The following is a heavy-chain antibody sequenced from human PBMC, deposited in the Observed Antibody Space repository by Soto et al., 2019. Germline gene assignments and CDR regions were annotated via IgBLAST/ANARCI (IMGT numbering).Heavy chain of an antibody. CDR1: GGTFSSYT. V-gene: IGHV1-69*02. J-gene: IGHJ4*02. CDR2: IIPILGIA. CDR3: ARGGGGSAMPFDY. D-gene: IGHD2-2*01. Sequence: QVQLVQSGAEVKKPGSSVKVSCKASGGTFSSYTISWVRQAPGQGLEWMGRIIPILGIANYAQKFQGRVTNTADKTTSTANMEGGSLRAEERAGCYVARGGGGSAMPFDYWGQGTLVTVSS.